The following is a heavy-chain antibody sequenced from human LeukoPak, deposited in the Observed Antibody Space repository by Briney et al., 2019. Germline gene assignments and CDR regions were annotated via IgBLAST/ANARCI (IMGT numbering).Heavy chain of an antibody. J-gene: IGHJ3*01. CDR3: AKAGVRYFDSSGLYAFDF. CDR1: GGSISSTSYY. Sequence: PSETPSLTCAVSGGSISSTSYYGAWIRQPPGKGLEWIGTIYYSGSTYHNPSLKSRVTLSVDTSRNQFSLRLSSVDAADTAVYYCAKAGVRYFDSSGLYAFDFWGQGTTVTVSS. CDR2: IYYSGST. D-gene: IGHD3-22*01. V-gene: IGHV4-39*05.